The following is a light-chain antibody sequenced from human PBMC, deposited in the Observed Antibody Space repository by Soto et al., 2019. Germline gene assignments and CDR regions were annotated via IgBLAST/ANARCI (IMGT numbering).Light chain of an antibody. Sequence: EIVMTQSPSTLSVSLGERATLSCRAGQSVSSILALYQHKPGQAPTLIVYGAYTRATDIPARFSGSGSGTDFNLTISRLEPEDFAVYYCQQYGTSPPGTFGQGTKVDIK. CDR1: QSVSSI. CDR2: GAY. V-gene: IGKV3-15*01. J-gene: IGKJ1*01. CDR3: QQYGTSPPGT.